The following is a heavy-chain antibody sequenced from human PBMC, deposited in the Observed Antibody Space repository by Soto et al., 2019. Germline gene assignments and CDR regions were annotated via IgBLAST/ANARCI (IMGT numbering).Heavy chain of an antibody. D-gene: IGHD6-19*01. J-gene: IGHJ5*02. CDR2: IDYSGST. CDR1: GGSISSYY. V-gene: IGHV4-59*01. Sequence: SETLSLTCTVSGGSISSYYWSWIRQPPGKGLEWIGYIDYSGSTNYNPSLKSRVSISLDTSKNQFSLKLSSVTSADTAIYHCARRIAVAVFDPWGQGTLVTVSS. CDR3: ARRIAVAVFDP.